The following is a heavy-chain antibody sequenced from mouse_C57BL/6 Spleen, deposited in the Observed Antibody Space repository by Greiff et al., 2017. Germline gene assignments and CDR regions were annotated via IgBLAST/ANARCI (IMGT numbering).Heavy chain of an antibody. CDR3: ARTDYDYDRAWFAC. J-gene: IGHJ3*01. CDR2: IDPNSGGT. CDR1: GYTFTSYW. D-gene: IGHD2-4*01. V-gene: IGHV1-72*01. Sequence: QVQLQQSGAELVKPGASVKLSCKASGYTFTSYWMHWVKQRPGRGLEWIGRIDPNSGGTKYNEKFKSKATLTVDTASSTAYMQLSSLTSEDSAVYYCARTDYDYDRAWFACWGQGTLVTVSA.